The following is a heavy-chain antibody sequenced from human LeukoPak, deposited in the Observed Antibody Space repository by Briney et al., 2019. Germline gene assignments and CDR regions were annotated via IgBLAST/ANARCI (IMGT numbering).Heavy chain of an antibody. V-gene: IGHV4-34*01. J-gene: IGHJ1*01. CDR2: INHSGST. D-gene: IGHD3-22*01. Sequence: LETLSLTCAVYGGSFSGYYWSWIRQPPGKGLEWIGEINHSGSTNYNPSLKSRVTISVDTSKNQFPLKLSSVTAADTAVYYCARGPNSSGYRRAEYFQHWGQGTLVTVSS. CDR3: ARGPNSSGYRRAEYFQH. CDR1: GGSFSGYY.